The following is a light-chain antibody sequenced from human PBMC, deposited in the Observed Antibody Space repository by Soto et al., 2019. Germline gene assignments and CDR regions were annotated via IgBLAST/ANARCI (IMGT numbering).Light chain of an antibody. CDR1: SSDVGGYNY. J-gene: IGLJ3*02. CDR3: SSFTSINAGV. Sequence: QSVLTQPASVSGSPGQSITISCTGTSSDVGGYNYVSWYQQHPGKAPKLMIYEVSNRPSGVSIRFSGSKSGNTASLTISGLHAEDVADYYCSSFTSINAGVFGGGTKLTVL. CDR2: EVS. V-gene: IGLV2-14*01.